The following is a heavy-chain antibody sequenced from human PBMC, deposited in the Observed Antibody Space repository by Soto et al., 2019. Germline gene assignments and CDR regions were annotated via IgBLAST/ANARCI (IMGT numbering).Heavy chain of an antibody. CDR1: GFAFSSYG. V-gene: IGHV3-30*18. CDR2: ISYDGSNK. Sequence: GGSLRLSCAASGFAFSSYGMHWVRQAPGKGLEWVAVISYDGSNKYYADSVKGRFTISRDNSKKTLYLQMNSLRAEDTAVYYCAKSPLGYDYAYWGQGTLVTVSS. D-gene: IGHD3-16*01. J-gene: IGHJ4*02. CDR3: AKSPLGYDYAY.